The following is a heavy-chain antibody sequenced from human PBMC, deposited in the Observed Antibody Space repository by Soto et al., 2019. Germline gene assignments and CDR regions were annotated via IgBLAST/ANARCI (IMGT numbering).Heavy chain of an antibody. V-gene: IGHV1-2*04. CDR3: ARDTAIPNSHYYYGMDV. J-gene: IGHJ6*02. Sequence: ASVKVSCKASGYTFTGYYMHWVRQAPGQGLEWMGWINPNSGGTNYAQKFQGWVTMTRDTSISTAYMELSRLRSDDTAVYYCARDTAIPNSHYYYGMDVWGQGTTVTVSS. CDR2: INPNSGGT. D-gene: IGHD5-18*01. CDR1: GYTFTGYY.